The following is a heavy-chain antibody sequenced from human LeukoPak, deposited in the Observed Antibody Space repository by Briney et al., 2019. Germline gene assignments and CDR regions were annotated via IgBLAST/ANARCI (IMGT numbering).Heavy chain of an antibody. CDR2: ISGSGGST. CDR1: GFTFSSYA. J-gene: IGHJ6*02. D-gene: IGHD4-17*01. CDR3: AKDFYGDYGMDV. Sequence: GGSLRLSCAASGFTFSSYAMSWVRQAPGKGLEWVSGISGSGGSTYYADSVKGRFTISRDNSKNTLYLQMNSLRAEDTAVYYCAKDFYGDYGMDVWGQGTRSPSP. V-gene: IGHV3-23*01.